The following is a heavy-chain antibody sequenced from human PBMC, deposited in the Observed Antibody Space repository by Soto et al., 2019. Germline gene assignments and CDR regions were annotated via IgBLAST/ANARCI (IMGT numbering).Heavy chain of an antibody. V-gene: IGHV1-18*01. Sequence: ASVKVSCKASGYTFTRYGISWVRQAPGQGLEWMGWISAYNGNTNYAQKLQGRVTMTTDTSTSTAYMELRSLRSDDTAVYYCARDSIFGTTWYYYGMDVWGQGTTVTVSS. CDR2: ISAYNGNT. J-gene: IGHJ6*02. D-gene: IGHD3-3*01. CDR1: GYTFTRYG. CDR3: ARDSIFGTTWYYYGMDV.